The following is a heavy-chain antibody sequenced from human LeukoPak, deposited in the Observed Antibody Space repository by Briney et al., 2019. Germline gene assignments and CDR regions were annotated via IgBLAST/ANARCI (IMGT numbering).Heavy chain of an antibody. D-gene: IGHD5-12*01. CDR2: IYYSGST. V-gene: IGHV4-39*07. CDR1: GDAISFNSYY. CDR3: VRVVRVAAIRYFDF. J-gene: IGHJ4*02. Sequence: SETLSLTCTVSGDAISFNSYYWGWVRQPPGKGLEWIGAIYYSGSTYYNPSLRSRVTMSVDTSKNQVSLKLSSVTAADTAVYYCVRVVRVAAIRYFDFWGQGALVTVSS.